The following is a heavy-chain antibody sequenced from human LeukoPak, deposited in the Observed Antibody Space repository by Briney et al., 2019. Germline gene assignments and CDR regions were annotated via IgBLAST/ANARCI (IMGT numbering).Heavy chain of an antibody. CDR1: GGTFSSYA. J-gene: IGHJ4*02. D-gene: IGHD2-2*01. CDR3: AREEPAAQSADY. Sequence: EASVKVSCKASGGTFSSYAISWVRQAPGQGPEWMGRTIPILGIANYAQKFQGRVTITADKSTSTAYMELSSLRSEDTAVYYCAREEPAAQSADYWGQGTLVTVSS. CDR2: TIPILGIA. V-gene: IGHV1-69*04.